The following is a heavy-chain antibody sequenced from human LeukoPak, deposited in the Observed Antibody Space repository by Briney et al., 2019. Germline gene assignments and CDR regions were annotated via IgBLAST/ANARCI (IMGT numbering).Heavy chain of an antibody. V-gene: IGHV4-4*02. CDR1: GGSISSSNW. CDR3: VSTVVVPAAYLDY. D-gene: IGHD2-2*01. CDR2: IYHSGST. Sequence: SETLSLTCAVSGGSISSSNWGSWVRQPPGKGLEWVGEIYHSGSTNYNPPLKSRVTISVDKSKNQFSLKLSSVTAADTAVYYCVSTVVVPAAYLDYWGQGTLVTVSS. J-gene: IGHJ4*02.